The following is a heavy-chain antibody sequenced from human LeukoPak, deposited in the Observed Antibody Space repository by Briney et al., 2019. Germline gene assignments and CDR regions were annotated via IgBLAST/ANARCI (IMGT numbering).Heavy chain of an antibody. CDR1: GVSISSYY. D-gene: IGHD1-26*01. J-gene: IGHJ3*02. CDR3: ARDPSIVDAFDI. Sequence: PSETLSLTCTVSGVSISSYYWSWIRQPPGKGLEWIGYIYYSGSTNYNPSLKSRVTISVDTSKNQFSLKLSSVTAADTAVYYCARDPSIVDAFDIWGQGTMVTVSS. V-gene: IGHV4-59*01. CDR2: IYYSGST.